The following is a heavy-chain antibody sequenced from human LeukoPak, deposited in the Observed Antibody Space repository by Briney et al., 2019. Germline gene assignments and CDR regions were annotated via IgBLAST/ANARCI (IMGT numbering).Heavy chain of an antibody. D-gene: IGHD3-22*01. J-gene: IGHJ4*02. Sequence: PGGSLRLSCAASGFTFSSYWMSWVRQAPGKGLEWVANINQDGSEKYSVGSVKGRFTISRDNAKNSLYLQMNSLRAEDRAVYYCAREYYSDSSGSDYWGQGTLVTVSS. V-gene: IGHV3-7*05. CDR2: INQDGSEK. CDR3: AREYYSDSSGSDY. CDR1: GFTFSSYW.